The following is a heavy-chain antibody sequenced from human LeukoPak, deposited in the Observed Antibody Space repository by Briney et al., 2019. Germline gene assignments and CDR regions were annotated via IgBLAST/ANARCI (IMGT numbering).Heavy chain of an antibody. D-gene: IGHD3-22*01. CDR1: GFTFSSYW. CDR2: IKQDGSEK. Sequence: GGSLRLSCAASGFTFSSYWMSWVRQAPGKGLEWVANIKQDGSEKYYVDSVKGRFTISRDNAKNLLYLEMNSLRAEDTAVYYCARGSHYYDSSGYYYYYYYGMDVWGQGTAVTVSS. CDR3: ARGSHYYDSSGYYYYYYYGMDV. V-gene: IGHV3-7*01. J-gene: IGHJ6*02.